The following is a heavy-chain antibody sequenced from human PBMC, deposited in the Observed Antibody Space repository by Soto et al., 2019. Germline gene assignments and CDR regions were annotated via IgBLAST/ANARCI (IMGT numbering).Heavy chain of an antibody. CDR1: GYTFTNFG. J-gene: IGHJ4*02. CDR3: ARGPGGPDGPGDY. V-gene: IGHV1-69*10. D-gene: IGHD2-15*01. CDR2: IIPILGIA. Sequence: SVKVSCKASGYTFTNFGISWVRQAPGQGLEWMGGIIPILGIANYAQKFQGRVTITRDTSASTAYMELSSLRSEDTAVYYCARGPGGPDGPGDYWGQGTLVTVSS.